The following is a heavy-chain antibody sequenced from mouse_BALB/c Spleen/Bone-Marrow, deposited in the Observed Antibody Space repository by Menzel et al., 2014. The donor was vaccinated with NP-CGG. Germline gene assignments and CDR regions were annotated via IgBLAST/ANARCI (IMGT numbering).Heavy chain of an antibody. CDR2: ISSGSSTI. V-gene: IGHV5-17*02. Sequence: EVKLEESGGGLVQPGGSRKLSCAASGFTFSSFGMHWVRQTPAKGLEWVAYISSGSSTIYYADTVKGRFTISRDNPKNTLFLQVTSLRSEDTAMYYCTRGGNWDDFDYWGQGTTLTVSS. CDR1: GFTFSSFG. D-gene: IGHD4-1*01. J-gene: IGHJ2*01. CDR3: TRGGNWDDFDY.